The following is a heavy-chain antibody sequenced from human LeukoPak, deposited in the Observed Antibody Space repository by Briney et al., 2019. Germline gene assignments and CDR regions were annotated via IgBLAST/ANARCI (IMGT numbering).Heavy chain of an antibody. Sequence: SEPLSLTCTFSGGSISNSDYYWGWIRHPPGKGLEWIGSFYHSGSTYYNPSLKSRVTISVDTSKKQFSLKLSSVTAADTAVYYCARASRYYHMLTGYYLSAFDYWGQGTLVTVSS. J-gene: IGHJ4*02. CDR3: ARASRYYHMLTGYYLSAFDY. D-gene: IGHD3-9*01. CDR1: GGSISNSDYY. CDR2: FYHSGST. V-gene: IGHV4-39*01.